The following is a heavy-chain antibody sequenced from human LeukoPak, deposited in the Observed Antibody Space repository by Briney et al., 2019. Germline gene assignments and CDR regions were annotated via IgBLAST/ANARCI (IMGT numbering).Heavy chain of an antibody. CDR2: ISSSRSYI. J-gene: IGHJ4*02. CDR1: GFTFSSYS. CDR3: ARFIAAPYYFDY. D-gene: IGHD6-13*01. V-gene: IGHV3-21*01. Sequence: GWALRLSCAASGFTFSSYSMNWVRQAPGKGLEWVSFISSSRSYIYYADSVKGRFTISRDHAKNSLYLQMNSLRAEDTAVYYCARFIAAPYYFDYWGRGTLVTVSS.